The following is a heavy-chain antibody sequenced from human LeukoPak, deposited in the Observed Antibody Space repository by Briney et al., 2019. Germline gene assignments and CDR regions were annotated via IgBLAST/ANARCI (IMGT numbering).Heavy chain of an antibody. Sequence: SETLSLTCTVSGGSIGSFFWYWIRQPAGKGLEWIGHIYHSGSTKYNPSLSSRVTMSIETSKNQFSLYLTSVTAADTAVYYCARADYLNAFDLWGQGTMVAVSS. CDR3: ARADYLNAFDL. J-gene: IGHJ3*01. V-gene: IGHV4-4*07. CDR2: IYHSGST. D-gene: IGHD4/OR15-4a*01. CDR1: GGSIGSFF.